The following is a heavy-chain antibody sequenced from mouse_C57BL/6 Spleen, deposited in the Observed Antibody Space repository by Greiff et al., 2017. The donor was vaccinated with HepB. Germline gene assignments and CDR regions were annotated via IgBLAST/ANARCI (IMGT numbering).Heavy chain of an antibody. J-gene: IGHJ2*01. CDR3: ARSKKIVATYFDY. V-gene: IGHV1S81*02. Sequence: QVQLQQPGAELVKAGASVKMSCKASGYTFTSYWMHWVKQRLGQGLEWFAETNPTNGRTYYNAKFKSKATLTVDKSSSTAYMLLSGPTFEDSAVYYCARSKKIVATYFDYWGQGITLTVSS. CDR2: TNPTNGRT. D-gene: IGHD1-1*01. CDR1: GYTFTSYW.